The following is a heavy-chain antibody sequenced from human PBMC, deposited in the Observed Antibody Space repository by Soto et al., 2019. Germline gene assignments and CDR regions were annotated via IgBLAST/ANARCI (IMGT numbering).Heavy chain of an antibody. CDR3: ARYPYQHRYYCYGKDV. CDR2: TYYRSKWYN. CDR1: GDSVSSNSAA. D-gene: IGHD6-13*01. V-gene: IGHV6-1*01. J-gene: IGHJ6*02. Sequence: TLSLTCAISGDSVSSNSAAWNWIRQSPSRGLEWLGRTYYRSKWYNDYAVSVKSRITINPDTSKNQFSLQLNSVTPEDTAVYYCARYPYQHRYYCYGKDVSSQGTTDIGSS.